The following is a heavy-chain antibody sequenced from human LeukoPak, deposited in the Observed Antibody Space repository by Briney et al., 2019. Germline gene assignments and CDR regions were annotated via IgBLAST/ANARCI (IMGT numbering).Heavy chain of an antibody. D-gene: IGHD3-10*02. CDR2: ISSAGTP. CDR3: ARLFVRAHNWFDP. Sequence: PSETLSLTCTVSGGSISSSSYYWGWIRQPPGKVLEWIAIISSAGTPYYTPSLTSRVTISVDKSKNQFAMKLTSVTAADTDVYYCARLFVRAHNWFDPWGQGTLVTVSS. J-gene: IGHJ5*02. V-gene: IGHV4-39*01. CDR1: GGSISSSSYY.